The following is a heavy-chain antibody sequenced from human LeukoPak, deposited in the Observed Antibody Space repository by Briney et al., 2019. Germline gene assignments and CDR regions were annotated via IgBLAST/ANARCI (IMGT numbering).Heavy chain of an antibody. V-gene: IGHV4-59*12. J-gene: IGHJ4*02. D-gene: IGHD5-12*01. CDR3: ARDVRWLRFVFDY. Sequence: SETLSLTCTVSGGSISTYYWSWIRQPPGKGLEWIGYSYYSGTTTPHPSLKSRVTISVDPSKNQFSLRLTSVTAADTAVYYCARDVRWLRFVFDYWGQGTLVTVSS. CDR2: SYYSGTT. CDR1: GGSISTYY.